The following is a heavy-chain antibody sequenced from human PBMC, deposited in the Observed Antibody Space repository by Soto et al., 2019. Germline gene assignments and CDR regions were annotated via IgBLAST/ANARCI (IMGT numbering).Heavy chain of an antibody. V-gene: IGHV4-4*07. Sequence: SETLSLTCTVSGGSISSYHCSWIRQAAGKGLEWIGRIDTSGTTNYNPSLRSRVTMSVDASKNQFSLNLSSVTAADTAVYFCARGPRGYVYYHGMDVWGQGTTVTVSS. D-gene: IGHD3-16*01. CDR2: IDTSGTT. J-gene: IGHJ6*02. CDR3: ARGPRGYVYYHGMDV. CDR1: GGSISSYH.